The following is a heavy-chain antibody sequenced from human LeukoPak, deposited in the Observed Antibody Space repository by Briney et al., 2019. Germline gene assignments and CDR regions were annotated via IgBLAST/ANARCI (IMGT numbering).Heavy chain of an antibody. J-gene: IGHJ4*02. V-gene: IGHV3-7*01. CDR1: GFTFSSYW. CDR2: IKQDGSEK. CDR3: ARIGTGQRLAGDY. Sequence: GGSLRLSCAASGFTFSSYWMSWVRQAPGKGLEWGANIKQDGSEKYYVDSVKGRFTISRDNAKNSLYLQMNSLRAEDTAVYYCARIGTGQRLAGDYWGQGTLVTVSS. D-gene: IGHD1-14*01.